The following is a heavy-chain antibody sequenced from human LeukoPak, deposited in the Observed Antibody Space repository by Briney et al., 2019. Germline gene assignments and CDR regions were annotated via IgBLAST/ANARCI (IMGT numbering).Heavy chain of an antibody. J-gene: IGHJ4*02. CDR1: GFTFSIYA. CDR2: LSSDGSYD. Sequence: GGSLRLSCSASGFTFSIYAMHWVRRTPDRGLEWVGFLSSDGSYDQYRESVRGRFSISRDNSKNTLYLEMNSLTVDDTGVYYCAREGTYPDFWSGYFEYWGQGTLAIVSS. V-gene: IGHV3-30*04. D-gene: IGHD3-3*01. CDR3: AREGTYPDFWSGYFEY.